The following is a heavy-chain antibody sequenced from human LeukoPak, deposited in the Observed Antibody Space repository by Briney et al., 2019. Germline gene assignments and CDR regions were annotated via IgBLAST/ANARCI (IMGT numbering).Heavy chain of an antibody. Sequence: SETLSLTCAVYGGFFSDYYWTWIRQPPGKGLEWIGEINHSGSTNYNPSLKSRVSISVETSKNQFSLNLDSVTAADTAVYYCARGPSIRYYDGSGYYYFDYWGQRTLVTAST. V-gene: IGHV4-34*01. CDR2: INHSGST. J-gene: IGHJ4*02. D-gene: IGHD3-22*01. CDR1: GGFFSDYY. CDR3: ARGPSIRYYDGSGYYYFDY.